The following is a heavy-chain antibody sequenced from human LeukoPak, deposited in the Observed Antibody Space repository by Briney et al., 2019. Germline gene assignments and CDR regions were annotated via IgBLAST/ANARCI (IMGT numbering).Heavy chain of an antibody. CDR1: GFTFSSYE. Sequence: GGSLRLSCAASGFTFSSYEMKWVRQAPGKGVEWVSYISSSGSTIYYADSVKGRFTISRDNAKNSLYLQMNSLRAEDTAVYYCARDRNTDFWSGYYTNYFDYWGQGTLVTVSS. CDR3: ARDRNTDFWSGYYTNYFDY. J-gene: IGHJ4*02. CDR2: ISSSGSTI. D-gene: IGHD3-3*01. V-gene: IGHV3-48*03.